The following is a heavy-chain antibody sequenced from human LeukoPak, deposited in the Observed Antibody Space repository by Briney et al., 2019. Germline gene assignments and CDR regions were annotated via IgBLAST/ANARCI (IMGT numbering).Heavy chain of an antibody. V-gene: IGHV1-2*02. Sequence: ASVKVSCKASGYTFTGYYMHWVRQAPGQGLEWMGWNNPNSGGTNYAQKFQGRVTMTRDTSISTAYMELSRLRSDDTAVYYCARGHSSKVDWFDPWGQGTLVTVSS. D-gene: IGHD6-13*01. CDR3: ARGHSSKVDWFDP. CDR2: NNPNSGGT. J-gene: IGHJ5*02. CDR1: GYTFTGYY.